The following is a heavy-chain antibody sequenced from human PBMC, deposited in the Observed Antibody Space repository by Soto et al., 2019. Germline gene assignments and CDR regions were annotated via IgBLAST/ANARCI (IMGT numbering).Heavy chain of an antibody. J-gene: IGHJ5*02. CDR1: GGTFSSYA. Sequence: QVQLVQSGAEVKKPGSSVKVSCKASGGTFSSYAISWVRQAPGQGLEWMGGIIPISGTVKYAQNFQGRVTFTADESTSTVYMEMSSLRSEDTAVYYCAAGGYSGYDYFHWFDPWGQGTLVTVSS. V-gene: IGHV1-69*01. CDR2: IIPISGTV. D-gene: IGHD5-12*01. CDR3: AAGGYSGYDYFHWFDP.